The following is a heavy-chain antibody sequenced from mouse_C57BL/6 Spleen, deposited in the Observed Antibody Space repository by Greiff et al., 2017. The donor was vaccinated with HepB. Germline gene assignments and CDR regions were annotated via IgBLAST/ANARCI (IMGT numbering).Heavy chain of an antibody. V-gene: IGHV1-64*01. CDR2: IHPNSGST. D-gene: IGHD1-1*01. CDR1: GYTFTSYW. CDR3: ARGRDYYGSSYHFDY. Sequence: VKLQQPGAELVKPGASVKLSCKASGYTFTSYWMHWVKQRPGQGLEWIGMIHPNSGSTNYNEKFKSKATLTVDKSSSTAYMQLSSLTSEDSAVYYCARGRDYYGSSYHFDYWGQGTTLTVSS. J-gene: IGHJ2*01.